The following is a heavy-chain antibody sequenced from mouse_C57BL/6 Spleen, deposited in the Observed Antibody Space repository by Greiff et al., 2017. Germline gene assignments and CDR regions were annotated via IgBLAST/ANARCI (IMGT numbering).Heavy chain of an antibody. V-gene: IGHV1-9*01. J-gene: IGHJ4*01. CDR2: ILPGNGST. CDR3: ARRDYDDAMDY. D-gene: IGHD2-4*01. Sequence: VQLQQSGAELMKPGASVKLSCKATGYTFTGYWIEWVKQRPGHGLEWIGEILPGNGSTNYNGRFKGKATFTADTSSNTAYMQLSSLTTEDSAIYYCARRDYDDAMDYWGQGTSVTVSS. CDR1: GYTFTGYW.